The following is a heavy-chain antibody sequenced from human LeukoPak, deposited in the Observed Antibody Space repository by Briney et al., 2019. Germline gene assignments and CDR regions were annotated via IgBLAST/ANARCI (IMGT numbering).Heavy chain of an antibody. CDR2: INHSGST. V-gene: IGHV4-34*01. D-gene: IGHD3-3*01. Sequence: SETLSLTCAVYGGSFSGYYWSWIRQPPGKGLEWIGEINHSGSTNYNPSLKSRVTISVDTSKNQFSLKLSSVTAADTAVYYCAAYDFWSGYSAGIDYWGQGTLVTVSS. J-gene: IGHJ4*02. CDR3: AAYDFWSGYSAGIDY. CDR1: GGSFSGYY.